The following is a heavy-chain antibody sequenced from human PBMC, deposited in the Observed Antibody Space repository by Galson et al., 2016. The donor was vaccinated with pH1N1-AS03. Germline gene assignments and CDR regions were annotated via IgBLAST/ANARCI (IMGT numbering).Heavy chain of an antibody. D-gene: IGHD2-2*01. CDR1: GLTFSNYG. Sequence: SLRLSCAASGLTFSNYGMHWVRQAPGKGLEWVALIAFDGGNEQYGDSVRGRFTISRDNSKNMLYLQMNSLRPEDTALYYCTKSCVPIPGTGHGYDDWGQGTLVTVSS. CDR3: TKSCVPIPGTGHGYDD. V-gene: IGHV3-30*18. J-gene: IGHJ4*02. CDR2: IAFDGGNE.